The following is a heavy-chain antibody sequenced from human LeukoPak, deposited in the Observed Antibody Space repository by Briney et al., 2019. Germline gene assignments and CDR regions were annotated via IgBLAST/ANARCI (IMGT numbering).Heavy chain of an antibody. Sequence: GGSLRLSCAASGFTLSEYYMSWIRQAPGKGLEWVSYISPGSTTIYYADPVKGRFTISRDNAKNSLYLQMNNLRAEDTAIYYCARDSPKNYYYYGMDVWGQGTTVTVSS. CDR2: ISPGSTTI. J-gene: IGHJ6*02. CDR1: GFTLSEYY. CDR3: ARDSPKNYYYYGMDV. V-gene: IGHV3-11*01.